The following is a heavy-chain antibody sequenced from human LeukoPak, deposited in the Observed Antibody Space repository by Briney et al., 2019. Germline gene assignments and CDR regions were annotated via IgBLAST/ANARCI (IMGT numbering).Heavy chain of an antibody. CDR1: GFTFSSYA. Sequence: PGGSLRLSCAASGFTFSSYAMSWVRQAPGKGLEWVANIKQDGSEKYYVDSVKGRFTISRDNAKNSLYLQMNSLRAEDTAVYYCARVRDPRQYYYDNSGYRNAFDIWGQGTMVTVSS. D-gene: IGHD3-22*01. J-gene: IGHJ3*02. CDR2: IKQDGSEK. V-gene: IGHV3-7*01. CDR3: ARVRDPRQYYYDNSGYRNAFDI.